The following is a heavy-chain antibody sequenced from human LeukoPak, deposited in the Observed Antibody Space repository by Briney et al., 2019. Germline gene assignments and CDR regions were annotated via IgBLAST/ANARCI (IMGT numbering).Heavy chain of an antibody. J-gene: IGHJ4*02. Sequence: GGSLRLSCAASGFTFSSYEMNWVRQAPGKGLEWVSYISSSGSTIYYAYSVKGRFTISRNNAKNSLHLQMNRLRAEDTAVYYCARAGRESYYYDSSGYYMSYWGQGTLVTVSS. CDR2: ISSSGSTI. V-gene: IGHV3-48*03. D-gene: IGHD3-22*01. CDR3: ARAGRESYYYDSSGYYMSY. CDR1: GFTFSSYE.